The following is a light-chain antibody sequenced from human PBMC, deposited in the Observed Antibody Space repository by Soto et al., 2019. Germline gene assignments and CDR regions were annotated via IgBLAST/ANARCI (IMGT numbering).Light chain of an antibody. J-gene: IGKJ2*01. V-gene: IGKV3-20*01. CDR3: QQYGASPFT. Sequence: IVLTQSPGPLSLSPGDTATLSCGASQSVRDNYLAWYQKKPAQAPRLLIYGAEARAAGIPDRFSGSGSGTDFTLTISRLQPEDFAVYYCQQYGASPFTFGQGTKLEIK. CDR2: GAE. CDR1: QSVRDNY.